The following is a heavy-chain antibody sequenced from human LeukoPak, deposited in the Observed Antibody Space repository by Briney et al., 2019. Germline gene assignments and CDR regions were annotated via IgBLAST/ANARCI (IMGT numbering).Heavy chain of an antibody. D-gene: IGHD5/OR15-5a*01. CDR2: IGIADDP. J-gene: IGHJ3*02. CDR1: VFTYSNYD. V-gene: IGHV3-13*05. CDR3: VRGGIRVSGIDAFDI. Sequence: GGSLRLSCAASVFTYSNYDMHWVRQGPGGGLEWVSAIGIADDPHYADSVKGRFTISRENARNSLYLQINSLRDGDTAVYYCVRGGIRVSGIDAFDIWGQGTVVTVSS.